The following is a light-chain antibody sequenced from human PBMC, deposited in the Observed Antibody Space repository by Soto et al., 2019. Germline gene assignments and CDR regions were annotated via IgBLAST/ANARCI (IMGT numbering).Light chain of an antibody. Sequence: EIVMTQSPATLSVSPGERATLSCRASQSVRSNLAWYQQKPGQAPRLLIYGASTRATGIPARFSGSGSGTDFTLTISSLQSEDFLVYFCPQFQISPPDPFGQGTKVEIK. CDR1: QSVRSN. V-gene: IGKV3-15*01. CDR2: GAS. J-gene: IGKJ2*01. CDR3: PQFQISPPDP.